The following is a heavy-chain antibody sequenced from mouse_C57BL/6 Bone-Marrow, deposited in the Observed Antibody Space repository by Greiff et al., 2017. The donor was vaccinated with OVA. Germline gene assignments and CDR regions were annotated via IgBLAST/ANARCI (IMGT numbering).Heavy chain of an antibody. Sequence: VQLQQSGPELVKPGASVKIPCKASGYTFTAYNMDWVKQSHGKSLEWIGDINPNNGGTIYNQKFKGKATLTVDKSSSTAYMELRSLTSEDTAVYYCARGGGHWYFDVWGTGTTVTVSS. V-gene: IGHV1-18*01. CDR3: ARGGGHWYFDV. D-gene: IGHD1-1*02. CDR2: INPNNGGT. CDR1: GYTFTAYN. J-gene: IGHJ1*03.